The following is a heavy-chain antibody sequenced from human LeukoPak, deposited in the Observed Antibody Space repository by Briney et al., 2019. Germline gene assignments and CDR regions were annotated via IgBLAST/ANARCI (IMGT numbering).Heavy chain of an antibody. J-gene: IGHJ5*02. CDR3: ARGAGAVAVSFDP. D-gene: IGHD6-19*01. V-gene: IGHV1-2*02. CDR2: INPNSGGT. CDR1: GYTFTGYY. Sequence: ASVKVSCKASGYTFTGYYMHWVRQAPGQGLEWMGWINPNSGGTNYAQKFQGRVTMTRDTSISTAYMELSRLRSDDTAVYYCARGAGAVAVSFDPWDQGTLVTVSS.